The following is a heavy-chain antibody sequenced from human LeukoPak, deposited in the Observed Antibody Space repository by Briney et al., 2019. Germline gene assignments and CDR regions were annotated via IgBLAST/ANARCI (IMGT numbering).Heavy chain of an antibody. J-gene: IGHJ6*03. CDR3: ARAIDGDFHPFNYYYYYMDV. CDR1: GGSISSYY. CDR2: IYYSGST. D-gene: IGHD4-17*01. V-gene: IGHV4-59*01. Sequence: SETLSLTCTVSGGSISSYYWSWIRQPPGKGLEWIGYIYYSGSTNYNPSLKSRVTISVDTSKNQFSLKLSSVTAADTAVYYCARAIDGDFHPFNYYYYYMDVWGKGTTVTVSS.